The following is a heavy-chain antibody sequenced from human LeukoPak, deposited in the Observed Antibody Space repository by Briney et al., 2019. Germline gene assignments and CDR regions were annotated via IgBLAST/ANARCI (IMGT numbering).Heavy chain of an antibody. J-gene: IGHJ6*03. CDR3: ARIGSTGYYPFYYYYMDV. CDR1: GFTFSDYY. D-gene: IGHD3-9*01. CDR2: ISSSGRTI. Sequence: PGGSLRLSCAASGFTFSDYYMSWIRQAPGKVLEWVSYISSSGRTIYYADSVKGRFTISRDNAKNSLSLQMNSLRAEDTAMYYCARIGSTGYYPFYYYYMDVWGKGTTVTVSS. V-gene: IGHV3-11*01.